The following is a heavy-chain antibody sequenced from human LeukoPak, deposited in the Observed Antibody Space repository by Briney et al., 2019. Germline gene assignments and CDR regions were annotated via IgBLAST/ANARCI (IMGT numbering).Heavy chain of an antibody. V-gene: IGHV1-58*02. Sequence: ASVKVSCKASGFTFTSSAMQWVRQARGQRLEWIGWIVAGSGNTNYAQKFQERVTITRDMSTSTAYMELSSLRSEDTAVYYCAARRITIFGVVIDPWGQGTLVTVSS. CDR1: GFTFTSSA. CDR3: AARRITIFGVVIDP. CDR2: IVAGSGNT. J-gene: IGHJ5*02. D-gene: IGHD3-3*01.